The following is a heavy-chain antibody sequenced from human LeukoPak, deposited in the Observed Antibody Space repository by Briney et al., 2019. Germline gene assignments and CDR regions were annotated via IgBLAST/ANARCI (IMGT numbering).Heavy chain of an antibody. V-gene: IGHV1-2*02. Sequence: ASVKVSCKASGYTFTGYYMHWVRQAPEQGLEWMGWINPNSGGTNYAQKFQGRVTMTRNTSISIAYMELSSLRSEDTAVYYCARASRFGEASGHYYYGMDVWGQGTTVTVSS. D-gene: IGHD3-10*01. CDR2: INPNSGGT. J-gene: IGHJ6*02. CDR3: ARASRFGEASGHYYYGMDV. CDR1: GYTFTGYY.